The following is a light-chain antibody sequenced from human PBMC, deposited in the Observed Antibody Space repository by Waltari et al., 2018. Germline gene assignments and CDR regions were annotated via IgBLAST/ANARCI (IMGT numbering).Light chain of an antibody. CDR3: QQLNSYPLT. Sequence: DTQLTQSLSFLSASVRDRVPITCRASQGISSYLAWYQQKPGKAPKLLIYAASTVQSGVPSRFSGSGSGTVFTLAISSLQPEDFATYYCQQLNSYPLTFGPGTKVDIK. CDR1: QGISSY. CDR2: AAS. V-gene: IGKV1-9*01. J-gene: IGKJ3*01.